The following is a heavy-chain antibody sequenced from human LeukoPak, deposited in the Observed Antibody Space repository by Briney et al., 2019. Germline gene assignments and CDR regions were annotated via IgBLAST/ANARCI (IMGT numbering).Heavy chain of an antibody. Sequence: GWSLRLSCAASGLTFSRYWMSWFRQAPGKGLEGVANIKQDGREKYFVDSVKGRFTISRDNAKNSLYLQMTSLRAEDTAVYYCARLLVYNSGGEAFDYWGQGNLVTVSS. J-gene: IGHJ4*02. CDR3: ARLLVYNSGGEAFDY. CDR2: IKQDGREK. CDR1: GLTFSRYW. V-gene: IGHV3-7*01. D-gene: IGHD3-10*01.